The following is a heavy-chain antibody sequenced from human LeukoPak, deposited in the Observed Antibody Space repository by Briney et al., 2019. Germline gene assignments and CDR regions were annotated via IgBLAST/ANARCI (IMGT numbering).Heavy chain of an antibody. J-gene: IGHJ5*02. Sequence: SETLSLTCAVYGGSFSGYYWSWIRQPPGKGLEWIGKTNHSGSTNYNPSLKSRVTISVDTSKNQFSLTLSSVPAADTAVYYCARGIISSPGVWSGFVYEWFDPWGQGTLVTVSS. CDR2: TNHSGST. D-gene: IGHD3-3*01. V-gene: IGHV4-34*01. CDR1: GGSFSGYY. CDR3: ARGIISSPGVWSGFVYEWFDP.